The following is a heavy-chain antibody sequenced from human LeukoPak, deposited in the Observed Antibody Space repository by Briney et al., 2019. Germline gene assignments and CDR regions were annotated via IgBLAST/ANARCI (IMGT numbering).Heavy chain of an antibody. CDR2: IYTSGST. CDR3: ARDAWFSTPYYYYFMDV. Sequence: SETLSLTCAVYGGSFSGYYWSWIRQPAGKGLEWIGRIYTSGSTNYNPSLKSRVTMSVDTSKNQFSLKLSSVTAADTAVYYCARDAWFSTPYYYYFMDVWGQGTTVTVSS. CDR1: GGSFSGYY. J-gene: IGHJ6*02. V-gene: IGHV4-4*07. D-gene: IGHD3-22*01.